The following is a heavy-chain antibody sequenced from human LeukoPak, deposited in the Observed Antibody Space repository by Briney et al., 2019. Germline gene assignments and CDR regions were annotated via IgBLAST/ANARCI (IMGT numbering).Heavy chain of an antibody. V-gene: IGHV1-8*01. CDR1: GYTFTSYD. CDR3: ARIYGSSYYFDY. J-gene: IGHJ4*02. CDR2: MNPNSGNT. D-gene: IGHD3-10*01. Sequence: ASVKVSCKASGYTFTSYDINWVRQATGQGLEWMGWMNPNSGNTGYAQKFQGRVTMTRNTSISTAYMELSSLRSGDTAVYYCARIYGSSYYFDYWGQGTLVTVSS.